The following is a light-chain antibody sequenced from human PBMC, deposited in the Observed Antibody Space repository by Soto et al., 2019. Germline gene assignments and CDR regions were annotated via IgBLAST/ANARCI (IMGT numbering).Light chain of an antibody. CDR2: DTT. J-gene: IGLJ3*02. Sequence: QAVVTQEPSLTVSPGGTVTLTCGSSTGAVTSGHYPYWFLQKPGQAPRTLIYDTTNKHSWTPARFSGSLLGGKAALTLSGAQPEDEAEYYCLRSYNDARVFGGGTKLTVL. CDR1: TGAVTSGHY. V-gene: IGLV7-46*01. CDR3: LRSYNDARV.